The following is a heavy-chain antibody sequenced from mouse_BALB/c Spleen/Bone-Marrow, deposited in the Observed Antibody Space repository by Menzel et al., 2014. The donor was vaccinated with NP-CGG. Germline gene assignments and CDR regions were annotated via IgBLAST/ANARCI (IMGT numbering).Heavy chain of an antibody. V-gene: IGHV5-17*02. CDR2: ISSGSSPI. CDR3: RRRGNGYDFDY. Sequence: EVKLVESGGGLVQPGGSRKLSCAASGFTFSSFGMHWVRQAPEKGLEWVAYISSGSSPIFYADTVKGRFTITRDNPKNTLFQQMTSIRSEDAAMYYCRRRGNGYDFDYWGQGTTLTVSS. J-gene: IGHJ2*01. D-gene: IGHD2-10*02. CDR1: GFTFSSFG.